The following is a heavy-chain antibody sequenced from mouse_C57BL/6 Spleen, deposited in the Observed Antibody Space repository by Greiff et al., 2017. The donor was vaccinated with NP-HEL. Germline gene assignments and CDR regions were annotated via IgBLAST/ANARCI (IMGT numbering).Heavy chain of an antibody. V-gene: IGHV5-17*01. Sequence: EVQLVESGGGLVKPGGSLKLSCAASGFTFSDYGMHWVRQAPEKGLEWVAYISSGSSTIYYADTVKGRFTISRDNAKNTLFLQMTSLRSEDTAMYYCARTQSSHYYGSSYGYFDVWGTGTTVTVSS. CDR2: ISSGSSTI. D-gene: IGHD1-1*01. CDR1: GFTFSDYG. CDR3: ARTQSSHYYGSSYGYFDV. J-gene: IGHJ1*03.